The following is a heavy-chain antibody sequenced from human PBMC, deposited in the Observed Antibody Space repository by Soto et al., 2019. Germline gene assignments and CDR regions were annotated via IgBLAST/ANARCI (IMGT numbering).Heavy chain of an antibody. CDR2: IYYSGST. Sequence: SETLSLTCTVSGCSISSYYWSWIRQSPGKGLEWIGYIYYSGSTRYNPSLKSRVTISVDTSKNQFSLKLSSVTAADTAVYYCARAFRGPKGDWFDPWGQGTLVTVSS. CDR1: GCSISSYY. V-gene: IGHV4-59*12. CDR3: ARAFRGPKGDWFDP. D-gene: IGHD3-16*01. J-gene: IGHJ5*02.